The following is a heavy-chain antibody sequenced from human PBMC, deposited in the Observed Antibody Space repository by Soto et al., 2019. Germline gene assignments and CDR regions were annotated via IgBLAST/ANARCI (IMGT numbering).Heavy chain of an antibody. J-gene: IGHJ4*02. D-gene: IGHD3-10*01. CDR3: AKDRSRDFGGGGDY. CDR1: RFTFSSYG. V-gene: IGHV3-30*18. CDR2: ISYDGSNK. Sequence: VQLVESGGGLVQPGGSLRLSCAASRFTFSSYGMHWVRQAPGKGLEWVAVISYDGSNKYYADSVKGRFTISRDNSKNTLYLQMNSLRAEDAAVYYCAKDRSRDFGGGGDYWGQGTLVTVSS.